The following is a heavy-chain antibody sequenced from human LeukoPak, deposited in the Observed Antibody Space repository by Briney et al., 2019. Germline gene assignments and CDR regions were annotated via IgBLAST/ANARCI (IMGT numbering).Heavy chain of an antibody. V-gene: IGHV4-59*01. CDR2: IYYSGGT. J-gene: IGHJ4*02. Sequence: PSETLSLTCTVSGGSISSYYWSWLRQPPGKGLEWIGYIYYSGGTNYNPSLKSRVTISVDTSKNQFSLKLSSVTAADTAVYYCARALLDGAGSVDYWGQGTLVTVSS. CDR1: GGSISSYY. D-gene: IGHD6-19*01. CDR3: ARALLDGAGSVDY.